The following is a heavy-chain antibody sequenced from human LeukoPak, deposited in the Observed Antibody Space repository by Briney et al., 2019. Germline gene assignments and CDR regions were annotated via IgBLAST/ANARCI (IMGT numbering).Heavy chain of an antibody. CDR1: GDSVSSNSAA. D-gene: IGHD5-12*01. J-gene: IGHJ4*02. Sequence: SQTLSLTCAISGDSVSSNSAAWNWIRQSPSRGLEWLGRTYYRSKWYNDYAVSVKSRITINPDTSKNQFSLQLNSVTPEDTAVYYCARELDSGYDFVLEYYFDYWGQGTLVTVSS. V-gene: IGHV6-1*01. CDR2: TYYRSKWYN. CDR3: ARELDSGYDFVLEYYFDY.